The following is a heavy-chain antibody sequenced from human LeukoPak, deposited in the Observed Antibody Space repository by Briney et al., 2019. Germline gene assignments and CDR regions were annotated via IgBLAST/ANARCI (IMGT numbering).Heavy chain of an antibody. CDR2: INHSGST. V-gene: IGHV4-34*01. J-gene: IGHJ5*02. Sequence: PSETLSLTCAVYGGSFSDHYWSWIRQPPGKGLEWIGEINHSGSTNYNPSLKSRVTISVDTSKNQFSLKLNSVTAADTAVYYCARRADPIGGGANLLAARRAGFDPWGRGMLVAVSS. D-gene: IGHD6-6*01. CDR3: ARRADPIGGGANLLAARRAGFDP. CDR1: GGSFSDHY.